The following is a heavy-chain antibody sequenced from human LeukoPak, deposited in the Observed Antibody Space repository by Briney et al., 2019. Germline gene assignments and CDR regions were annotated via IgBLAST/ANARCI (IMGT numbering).Heavy chain of an antibody. CDR1: GFTFSNAW. CDR2: IKSKTDGGTT. D-gene: IGHD6-6*01. Sequence: GGSLRLSCAASGFTFSNAWMSWVRQAPGKGLEWVGRIKSKTDGGTTDYAAPVKGRFTISRDDSKNTLYLQMNSLKTEDTAVYYCTTGGLSIAAPRSLYYFNYWGQGTLVTVSS. CDR3: TTGGLSIAAPRSLYYFNY. J-gene: IGHJ4*02. V-gene: IGHV3-15*01.